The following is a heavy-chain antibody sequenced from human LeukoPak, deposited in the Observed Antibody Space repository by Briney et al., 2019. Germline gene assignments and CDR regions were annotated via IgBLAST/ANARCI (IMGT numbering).Heavy chain of an antibody. CDR2: IKQDGSEK. V-gene: IGHV3-7*03. CDR3: VKDSPPRYSGSPPAY. CDR1: GFTFSSYW. Sequence: PGGSLRLSYAASGFTFSSYWMSWVRQAPGKGLEWVANIKQDGSEKYYVDSVKGRFTISRDNAKNSLYLQMNSLRADDTAVYYCVKDSPPRYSGSPPAYWGQGTLVTVSS. J-gene: IGHJ4*02. D-gene: IGHD1-26*01.